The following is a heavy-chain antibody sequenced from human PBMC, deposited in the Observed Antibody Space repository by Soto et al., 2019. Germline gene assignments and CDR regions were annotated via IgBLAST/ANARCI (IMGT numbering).Heavy chain of an antibody. CDR1: GGSISTYY. V-gene: IGHV4-59*08. CDR2: IYYSGST. D-gene: IGHD3-22*01. CDR3: ARQKSYYYDSSGYMYYFDY. J-gene: IGHJ4*02. Sequence: SETLSLTCTVSGGSISTYYWSWIRQPPGKGLEWIGYIYYSGSTNYNPSLKSRVTISVDTSKNQFSLKLSSVTAADTAVYYCARQKSYYYDSSGYMYYFDYWGQGTLVTVSS.